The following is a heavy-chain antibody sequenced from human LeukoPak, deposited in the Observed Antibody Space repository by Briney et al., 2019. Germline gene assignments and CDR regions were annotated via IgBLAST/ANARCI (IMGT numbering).Heavy chain of an antibody. V-gene: IGHV3-64*01. CDR3: ARVKFLAPYVGYDSSGYYSD. CDR1: GFTFSSYA. Sequence: GGSLRPSCAASGFTFSSYAMHWVRQAPGKGLEYVSAISSNGGSTYYANSVKGRFTISRDNSKNTLYLQMGSLRAEDMAVYYCARVKFLAPYVGYDSSGYYSDWGQGTLVTVSS. D-gene: IGHD3-22*01. J-gene: IGHJ4*02. CDR2: ISSNGGST.